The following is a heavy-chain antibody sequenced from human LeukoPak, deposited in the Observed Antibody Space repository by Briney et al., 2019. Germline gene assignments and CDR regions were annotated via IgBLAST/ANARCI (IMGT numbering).Heavy chain of an antibody. D-gene: IGHD3-22*01. Sequence: GGSLRLSCAASGFTFSTYEMNWVRQAPGKGLEGVSYISSSGSTIYYADSVKGRFTISRDNAKNSLYLQMNSLRVEDTAVYYCASKYYYDNSGYSWGQGTLVTVSS. CDR3: ASKYYYDNSGYS. CDR1: GFTFSTYE. J-gene: IGHJ5*02. V-gene: IGHV3-48*03. CDR2: ISSSGSTI.